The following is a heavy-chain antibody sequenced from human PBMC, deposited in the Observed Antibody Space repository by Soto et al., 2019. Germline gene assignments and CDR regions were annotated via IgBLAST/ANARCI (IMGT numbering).Heavy chain of an antibody. CDR1: GFTFSSYA. CDR2: ISGSGGST. J-gene: IGHJ4*02. D-gene: IGHD6-19*01. V-gene: IGHV3-23*01. Sequence: EVQLLESGGGLVQPGGSLRLSCAASGFTFSSYAMSWVRQAPGKGLEWVSAISGSGGSTYYADSVKGRFTISRDNSKNTLYLQRNSLRAEDTAVYYCAKVGYSSGWYHPLMDYWGQGTLVTVSS. CDR3: AKVGYSSGWYHPLMDY.